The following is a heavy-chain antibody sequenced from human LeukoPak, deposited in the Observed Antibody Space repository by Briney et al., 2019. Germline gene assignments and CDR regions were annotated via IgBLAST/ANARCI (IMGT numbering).Heavy chain of an antibody. CDR3: ARGRARLGYYFDY. D-gene: IGHD6-6*01. CDR1: GGSISSYY. V-gene: IGHV4-59*12. CDR2: IYHSGST. J-gene: IGHJ4*02. Sequence: KPSETLSLTCTVSGGSISSYYWSWIRQPPGKVLEWIGYIYHSGSTNYNPSLKSRVTISVDTSKNQFSLKLSSVTAADTAVYYCARGRARLGYYFDYWGQGTLVTVSS.